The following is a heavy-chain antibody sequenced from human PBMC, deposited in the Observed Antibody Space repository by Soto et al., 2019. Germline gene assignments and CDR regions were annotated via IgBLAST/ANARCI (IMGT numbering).Heavy chain of an antibody. Sequence: SQKLSLTSAFSGDSVSSNSAAWSWIRQSPSRVLEWLGRTYFRSKWHYGYAVCVRSRITIKPDKSKNQFSLQLNSVTPEDTAVYYCSRSDQWLGTWGQGTLVNVSS. CDR3: SRSDQWLGT. V-gene: IGHV6-1*01. CDR1: GDSVSSNSAA. J-gene: IGHJ5*02. D-gene: IGHD6-19*01. CDR2: TYFRSKWHY.